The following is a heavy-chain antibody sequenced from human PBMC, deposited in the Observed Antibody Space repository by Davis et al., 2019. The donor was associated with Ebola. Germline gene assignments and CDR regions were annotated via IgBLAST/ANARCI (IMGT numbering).Heavy chain of an antibody. CDR1: GFTFSSYA. V-gene: IGHV3-23*01. D-gene: IGHD3-3*01. J-gene: IGHJ6*04. Sequence: GESLKISCAASGFTFSSYAMSWVRQAPGKGLEWVSGITASGLNTLYEDSVKGRFTISRDNSKKTLYLQMNSLRAEDTAVYYCAKSGLSFGVVKYHYGMDVWGKGTTVTVSS. CDR2: ITASGLNT. CDR3: AKSGLSFGVVKYHYGMDV.